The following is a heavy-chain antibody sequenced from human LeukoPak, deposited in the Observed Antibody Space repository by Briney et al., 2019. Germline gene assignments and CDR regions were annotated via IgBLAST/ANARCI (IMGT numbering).Heavy chain of an antibody. D-gene: IGHD3-22*01. CDR2: ISPYNGNT. CDR3: ARKLYDSSRYGQTYYFDY. Sequence: GASVKVSCKASGYTSTSYGISWVRQAPGQGLEWMGWISPYNGNTNYAQKLQGRVTMTTDTSTSTAYMDLRSLRSDDTAVYYCARKLYDSSRYGQTYYFDYWGQGTLVTVSS. V-gene: IGHV1-18*01. CDR1: GYTSTSYG. J-gene: IGHJ4*02.